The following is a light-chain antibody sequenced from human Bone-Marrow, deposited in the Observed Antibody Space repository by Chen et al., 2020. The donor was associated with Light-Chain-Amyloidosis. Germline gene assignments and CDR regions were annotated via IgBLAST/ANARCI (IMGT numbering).Light chain of an antibody. Sequence: DIQMSQYPSTLSASVGDRVTITCRASQSIGTRLAWYQQKPGKAPKLLIYKAVSLESGVPSRFSGSGSGTEFTLTISSLQPDDFATYYCQLYNSWTFGQGTNVEIK. V-gene: IGKV1-5*03. CDR2: KAV. CDR1: QSIGTR. CDR3: QLYNSWT. J-gene: IGKJ1*01.